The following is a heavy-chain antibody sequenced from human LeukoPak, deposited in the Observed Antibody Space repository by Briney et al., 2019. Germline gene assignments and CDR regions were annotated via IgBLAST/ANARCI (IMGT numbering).Heavy chain of an antibody. CDR3: AKSSAYYDPGYFDY. Sequence: SEILSLTCTVSGGSISSYYWSWIRQPPGKGLEWIGYIYYSGSTNYNPSLKSRVTISVDTSKNQFSLKLSSVTAADTAVYYCAKSSAYYDPGYFDYWGQGTLVTVSS. D-gene: IGHD3-3*01. CDR2: IYYSGST. V-gene: IGHV4-59*01. J-gene: IGHJ4*02. CDR1: GGSISSYY.